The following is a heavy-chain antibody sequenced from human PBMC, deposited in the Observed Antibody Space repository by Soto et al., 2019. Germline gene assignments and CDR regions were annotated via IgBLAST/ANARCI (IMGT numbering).Heavy chain of an antibody. Sequence: GASVKVSCKASGFTFTSSAVQWVRQARGQRLEWIGWIVVGSGNTNYAQKFQERVTITRDMSTSTAYTELSSLRSEDTAVYYCAADPRITMVRGVIITYPYFDYWGQGTLVTVSS. J-gene: IGHJ4*02. V-gene: IGHV1-58*01. CDR3: AADPRITMVRGVIITYPYFDY. D-gene: IGHD3-10*01. CDR2: IVVGSGNT. CDR1: GFTFTSSA.